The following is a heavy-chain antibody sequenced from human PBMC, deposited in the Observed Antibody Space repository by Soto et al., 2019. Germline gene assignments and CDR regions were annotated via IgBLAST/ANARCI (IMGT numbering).Heavy chain of an antibody. J-gene: IGHJ4*02. CDR1: GGSISSYY. CDR2: IYYSGST. V-gene: IGHV4-59*01. Sequence: SETLSLTCTVSGGSISSYYWSWIRQPPGKGLKWIGYIYYSGSTNYNPSPKSRVSRSVDTSKNQFSLKLSSVSAADTSVYFCARHDNMTLGSQYLDSWGPGTLVTVSS. D-gene: IGHD1-1*01. CDR3: ARHDNMTLGSQYLDS.